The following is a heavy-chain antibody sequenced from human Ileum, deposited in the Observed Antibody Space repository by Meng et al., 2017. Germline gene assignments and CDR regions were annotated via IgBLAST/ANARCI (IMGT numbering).Heavy chain of an antibody. D-gene: IGHD3-22*01. J-gene: IGHJ4*02. CDR2: IFQSGRT. Sequence: QVSGPRRGKPAGTLSLTCAVSGTWWSWVRHPPGKGLEWIGEIFQSGRTNYNPSLKSRVTISIDKSKSQISLQLSAVTAADTAVYSCATSNDRDVYYLGYWGQGTLVTVSS. CDR1: GTW. V-gene: IGHV4-4*01. CDR3: ATSNDRDVYYLGY.